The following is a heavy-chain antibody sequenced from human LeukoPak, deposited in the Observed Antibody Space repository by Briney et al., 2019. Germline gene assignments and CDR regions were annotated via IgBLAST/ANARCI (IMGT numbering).Heavy chain of an antibody. CDR2: IIPIFGTA. Sequence: GASVKVSCKASGGTFSSYAISWVRQAPGQGLEWMGGIIPIFGTANYAQKFQGRVTITTDESTSTAYTELSSLRSDDTAVYYCARAQDIEVPAANDYWGQGTLVTVSS. V-gene: IGHV1-69*05. CDR1: GGTFSSYA. CDR3: ARAQDIEVPAANDY. J-gene: IGHJ4*02. D-gene: IGHD2-2*01.